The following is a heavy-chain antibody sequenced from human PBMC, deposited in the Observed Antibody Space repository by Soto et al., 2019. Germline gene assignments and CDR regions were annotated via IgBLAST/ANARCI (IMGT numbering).Heavy chain of an antibody. Sequence: VQLQESGPGLVRPSQTLSLSCTVSGGSIRRDGYYWSWIRQHPGKGLEWVGYIYHSGSTYNNPSLKSRINISLDTSKNQFSLKVMSVTAADTAVYYCARIVGFGDFYHYMDVWGKGTTVTV. V-gene: IGHV4-31*03. CDR2: IYHSGST. CDR1: GGSIRRDGYY. J-gene: IGHJ6*03. D-gene: IGHD3-10*01. CDR3: ARIVGFGDFYHYMDV.